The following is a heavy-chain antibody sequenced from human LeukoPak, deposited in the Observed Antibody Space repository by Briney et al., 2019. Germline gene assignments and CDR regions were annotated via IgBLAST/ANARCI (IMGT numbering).Heavy chain of an antibody. D-gene: IGHD1-26*01. CDR2: IYTSGST. J-gene: IGHJ4*02. V-gene: IGHV4-4*07. CDR1: GGSISSYY. CDR3: ASSKSGTYYFDY. Sequence: SETLSLTCTVSGGSISSYYWTWIRQPAGKGLEWIGRIYTSGSTNYNPSFKSRVTMSVDTSKNQFSLTLRSVTAADTAMYYCASSKSGTYYFDYWGQGTLVTVSS.